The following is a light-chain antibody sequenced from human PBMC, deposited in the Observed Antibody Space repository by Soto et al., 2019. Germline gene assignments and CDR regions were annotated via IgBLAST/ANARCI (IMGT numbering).Light chain of an antibody. Sequence: DIQMTQSPSSLSASVGDRVTITCRASQSISSYLNWYQQKPVKSPKLLIYAASSLQSGVPSRFSVSGSVTDFTLTISSLQPEDFATYYCQQSYSTLFTFGPGTKVDIK. CDR2: AAS. CDR1: QSISSY. V-gene: IGKV1-39*01. J-gene: IGKJ3*01. CDR3: QQSYSTLFT.